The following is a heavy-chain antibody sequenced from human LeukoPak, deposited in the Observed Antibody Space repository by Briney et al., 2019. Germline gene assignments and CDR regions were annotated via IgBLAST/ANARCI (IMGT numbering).Heavy chain of an antibody. D-gene: IGHD1-20*01. Sequence: GGSLRLSCAASGFTFSSYWMSWVRQAPGKGLEWVANLKQDGSEKYYVDSVKGRFTISRDNAKNSLYLQMNSLRAEDTAVYYCARDPPFIIGTTFFDYWGQGTLVTVSS. CDR1: GFTFSSYW. J-gene: IGHJ4*02. V-gene: IGHV3-7*01. CDR2: LKQDGSEK. CDR3: ARDPPFIIGTTFFDY.